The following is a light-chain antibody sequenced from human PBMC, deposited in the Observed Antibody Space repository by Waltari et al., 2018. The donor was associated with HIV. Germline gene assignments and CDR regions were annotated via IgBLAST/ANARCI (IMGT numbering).Light chain of an antibody. V-gene: IGKV1-5*03. CDR3: QQYKSYSFT. J-gene: IGKJ4*01. CDR1: ESISSW. CDR2: KAS. Sequence: DIQMTQSPSTLSASVGDRVTITCRASESISSWLAWYQQKPGKAPKLLIYKASSLESGVPSRFSGSGSGTEFTLTISSLQPDDFATYHCQQYKSYSFTFSGGTKVEIK.